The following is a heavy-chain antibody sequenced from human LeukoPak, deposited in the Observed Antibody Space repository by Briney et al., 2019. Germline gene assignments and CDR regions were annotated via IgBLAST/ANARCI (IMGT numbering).Heavy chain of an antibody. CDR3: ATDLNYYDSSGHYFDY. CDR1: GFTFSSYG. CDR2: IWYDGSNR. Sequence: GGSLRLSCAASGFTFSSYGMHWVRQAPGKGLEWVAVIWYDGSNRFYADSVKGRFTISRDNSENTLYLQMNSLRAEDTAVYYCATDLNYYDSSGHYFDYWGQGTLVTVSS. J-gene: IGHJ4*02. D-gene: IGHD3-22*01. V-gene: IGHV3-33*01.